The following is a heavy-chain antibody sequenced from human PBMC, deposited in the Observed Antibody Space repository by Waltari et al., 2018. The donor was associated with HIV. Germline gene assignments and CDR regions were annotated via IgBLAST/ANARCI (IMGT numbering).Heavy chain of an antibody. CDR3: ARGRRWLQFHGHYYFDY. D-gene: IGHD5-12*01. CDR1: GDSITGNY. V-gene: IGHV4-59*01. J-gene: IGHJ4*02. Sequence: QVQLQESGTGLVKPSETLSLTCNVSGDSITGNYWNWIRQPPGKEPEWIGYISYSGITNYTPSLKSRVSMSLVSSKSQFSLKLRSVTALDTAVYYCARGRRWLQFHGHYYFDYWGQGMLVTVSS. CDR2: ISYSGIT.